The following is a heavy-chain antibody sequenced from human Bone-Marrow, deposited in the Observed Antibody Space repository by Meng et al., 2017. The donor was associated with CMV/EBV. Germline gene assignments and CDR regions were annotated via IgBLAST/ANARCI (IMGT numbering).Heavy chain of an antibody. CDR2: ISSSYAV. V-gene: IGHV3-69-1*01. Sequence: GGSLRLSCAASGFRFSDYYMTWIRQAPGKGLEWVSYISSSYAVDYADSLKGRFTISRDNAKNSLYLQMNSLRAEDTAVYYCAREDFWSGYYSYYYYYYGMDVWGQGTTVTVSS. CDR3: AREDFWSGYYSYYYYYYGMDV. J-gene: IGHJ6*02. CDR1: GFRFSDYY. D-gene: IGHD3-3*01.